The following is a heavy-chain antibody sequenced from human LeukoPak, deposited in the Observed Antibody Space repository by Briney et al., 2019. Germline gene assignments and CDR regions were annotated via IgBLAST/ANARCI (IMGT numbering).Heavy chain of an antibody. J-gene: IGHJ4*02. CDR2: ISYDGSNK. CDR1: GFIFSSYA. V-gene: IGHV3-30*03. D-gene: IGHD5-18*01. CDR3: ASPNTAMATRYFDY. Sequence: PGGSLRLSCAASGFIFSSYAMHWVRQAPGKGLEWVAVISYDGSNKYYADSVKGRFTISRDNSKNTLYLQMDSLRAEDTAVYYCASPNTAMATRYFDYWGQGTLVTVSP.